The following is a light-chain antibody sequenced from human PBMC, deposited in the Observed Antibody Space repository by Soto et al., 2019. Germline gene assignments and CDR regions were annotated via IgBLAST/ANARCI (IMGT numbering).Light chain of an antibody. CDR2: LNSDGSH. J-gene: IGLJ2*01. Sequence: LVLTQSPSASASLGASVTLTCTLSSGHSTYAIAWHQQQPEKGPRYLMKLNSDGSHTKGDGIPGRFSGSSSGAERYLTISSLQSEDEADYYCQTWGTGIRVFGGGTKLTVL. CDR3: QTWGTGIRV. V-gene: IGLV4-69*02. CDR1: SGHSTYA.